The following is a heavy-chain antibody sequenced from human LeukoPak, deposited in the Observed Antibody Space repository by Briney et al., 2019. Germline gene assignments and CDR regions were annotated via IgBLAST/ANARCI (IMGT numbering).Heavy chain of an antibody. CDR1: GFTLSSYG. CDR2: IRYDGSNK. V-gene: IGHV3-30*02. CDR3: AHARASGYSYGFDY. J-gene: IGHJ4*02. Sequence: GGSLRLSCAASGFTLSSYGMHWVRQAPGKGLEWVAFIRYDGSNKYYADSMKGRFTISRDNSKNTLYLQMNSLRAEDTAVYYCAHARASGYSYGFDYWGQGTLVTVSS. D-gene: IGHD5-18*01.